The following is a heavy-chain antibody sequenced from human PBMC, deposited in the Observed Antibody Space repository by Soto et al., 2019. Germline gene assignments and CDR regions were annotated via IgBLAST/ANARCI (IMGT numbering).Heavy chain of an antibody. D-gene: IGHD1-1*01. Sequence: QVQLVESGGGVVQPGRSLRLSCATSGFSFSTYTMHWIRQSPGKGLEWLAFISNDGSNQYYADSVKGRFNVSTDNSKNTMYLQMDSLGPEDTALYYFARDGPIPALGNNWFDPWGKGTLVTVSS. CDR1: GFSFSTYT. J-gene: IGHJ5*02. CDR2: ISNDGSNQ. V-gene: IGHV3-30-3*01. CDR3: ARDGPIPALGNNWFDP.